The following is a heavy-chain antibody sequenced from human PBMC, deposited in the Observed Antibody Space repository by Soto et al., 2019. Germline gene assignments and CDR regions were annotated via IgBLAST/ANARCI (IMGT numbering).Heavy chain of an antibody. CDR1: GYTFTVYY. Sequence: QVQLVQSGAEVKKPGASVNVSCKASGYTFTVYYMHWVRQAPGQGLEWMGWINPKSSGTMYPQKFQGRVTMTWDTSISAAYMALTRLGSDDTAVYYCARARAKGGGSAGFDYWGQGTLVPVSS. CDR3: ARARAKGGGSAGFDY. V-gene: IGHV1-2*02. J-gene: IGHJ4*02. CDR2: INPKSSGT. D-gene: IGHD1-26*01.